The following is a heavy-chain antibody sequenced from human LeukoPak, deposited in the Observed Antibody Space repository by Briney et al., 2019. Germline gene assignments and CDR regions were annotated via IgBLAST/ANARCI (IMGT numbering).Heavy chain of an antibody. Sequence: GGSLRLSCAASGFTFSSYGMHWVRQAPGKGLEWVAFIRYDGSNKYYADSVKGRFTISRDNSKNTLYLQMNSLRAEDTAVYYCAKDRVRGVIMLFDYWGQGTLVTVSS. V-gene: IGHV3-30*02. CDR2: IRYDGSNK. CDR3: AKDRVRGVIMLFDY. J-gene: IGHJ4*02. D-gene: IGHD3-10*01. CDR1: GFTFSSYG.